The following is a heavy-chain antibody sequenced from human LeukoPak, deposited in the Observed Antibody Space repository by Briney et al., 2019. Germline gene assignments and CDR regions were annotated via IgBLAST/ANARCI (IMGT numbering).Heavy chain of an antibody. J-gene: IGHJ4*01. CDR1: GFTVSGNY. D-gene: IGHD3-10*01. Sequence: GGSLRLSCAVSGFTVSGNYMGWARQAPGKGLQWVSVIYAGASGTTYYAGPVKGRFTISRDNSKNTVYIQMNSLRAEDTAVYYCARGGDYYDSGSDYFDCWGQGTLVTVSS. V-gene: IGHV3-66*01. CDR2: IYAGASGTT. CDR3: ARGGDYYDSGSDYFDC.